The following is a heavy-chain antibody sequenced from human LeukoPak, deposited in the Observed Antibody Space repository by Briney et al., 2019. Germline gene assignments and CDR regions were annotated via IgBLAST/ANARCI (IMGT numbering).Heavy chain of an antibody. Sequence: GGSLRLSCSASGFTFSSYAMHWVRQAPGKGLEYVLGINSHGGSTYYADSVKGRFTISRGNSKNTLYLQMSSLRAEDTAVYHCVKSKYYYYAMDVWGQGTTVTVSS. CDR2: INSHGGST. CDR3: VKSKYYYYAMDV. CDR1: GFTFSSYA. J-gene: IGHJ6*02. V-gene: IGHV3-64D*09.